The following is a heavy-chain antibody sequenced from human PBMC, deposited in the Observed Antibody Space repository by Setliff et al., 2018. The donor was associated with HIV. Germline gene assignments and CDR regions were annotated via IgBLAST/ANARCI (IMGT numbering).Heavy chain of an antibody. J-gene: IGHJ4*02. CDR3: ARRYGGGSYFDY. CDR2: IKQDGSEK. V-gene: IGHV3-7*03. Sequence: LSCAASGFTFRGYWMSWVRQAPGKGLEWVANIKQDGSEKYYVDSVKGRFTISRDNAKNSLYLQMNSLRAEDTAVYYCARRYGGGSYFDYWGQGTLVTVSS. D-gene: IGHD2-15*01. CDR1: GFTFRGYW.